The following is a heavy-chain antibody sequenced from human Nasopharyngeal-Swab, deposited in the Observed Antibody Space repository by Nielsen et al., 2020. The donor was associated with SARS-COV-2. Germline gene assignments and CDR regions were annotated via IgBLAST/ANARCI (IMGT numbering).Heavy chain of an antibody. J-gene: IGHJ4*02. CDR3: ARDRAYSSGSLRY. CDR1: GYTLTELS. V-gene: IGHV1-24*01. CDR2: FDPEDGET. D-gene: IGHD6-19*01. Sequence: ASVKVSCKVSGYTLTELSMHWVRQAPGKGLEWMGGFDPEDGETIYAQKFQDRVTMTTDTSTSTAYMELRSLRSDDTAVYYCARDRAYSSGSLRYWGQGTLVTVSS.